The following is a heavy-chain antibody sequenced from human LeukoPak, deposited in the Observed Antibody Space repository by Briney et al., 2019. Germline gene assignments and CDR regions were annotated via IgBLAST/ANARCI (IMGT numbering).Heavy chain of an antibody. CDR3: SRDDGPFGGVRFDH. J-gene: IGHJ4*02. CDR1: GYTFTAYG. D-gene: IGHD3-16*01. Sequence: ASVKVSCKASGYTFTAYGISWVRQAPGQGLEGMGWISANNGNTNYAQKVQGRVTMTRDTSTSTAYMELSSLRYDDTAVYYCSRDDGPFGGVRFDHWGQGTLVTVSS. CDR2: ISANNGNT. V-gene: IGHV1-18*01.